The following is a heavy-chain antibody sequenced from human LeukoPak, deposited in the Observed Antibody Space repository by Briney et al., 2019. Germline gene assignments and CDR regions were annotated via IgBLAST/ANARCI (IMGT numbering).Heavy chain of an antibody. J-gene: IGHJ4*02. D-gene: IGHD3-3*01. CDR3: AREGFSSTLPTTYHFDY. V-gene: IGHV3-30*04. CDR1: GFTFRNYA. Sequence: GRSLRLSCVVSGFTFRNYAMHWVCQAPGKGLEGVATIAFDGSNKYYADSVKGRFTVSRDNSKNTLYVQMNSLRAEDTAVYYCAREGFSSTLPTTYHFDYWGQGTLVTVSS. CDR2: IAFDGSNK.